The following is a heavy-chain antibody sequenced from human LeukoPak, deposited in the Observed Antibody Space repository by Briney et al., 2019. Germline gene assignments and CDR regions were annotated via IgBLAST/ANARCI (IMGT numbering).Heavy chain of an antibody. CDR2: IDLSGST. V-gene: IGHV4-59*01. CDR3: ARLKATVSVHAYFDS. CDR1: GGSFSSYY. J-gene: IGHJ4*02. D-gene: IGHD4-17*01. Sequence: SETLSLTCTVSGGSFSSYYWTWIRQPPGKGLEWIGYIDLSGSTNYNPSLKSRVSISSDTSKNQFSLELSSVTAADTAVYYCARLKATVSVHAYFDSWGQGTLDTVSS.